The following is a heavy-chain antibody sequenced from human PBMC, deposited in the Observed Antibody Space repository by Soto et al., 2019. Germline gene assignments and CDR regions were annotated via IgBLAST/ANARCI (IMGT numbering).Heavy chain of an antibody. CDR3: AYIRWSFDP. J-gene: IGHJ5*02. CDR1: GGSMSSEGYY. V-gene: IGHV4-31*03. D-gene: IGHD1-26*01. CDR2: IYYSGLT. Sequence: KPSETLSLTCTVSGGSMSSEGYYWSWIRQHPGKGLEWIGYIYYSGLTDYNPSLKSRLTISVDKSKNEFYLKMRSVTAADTAVYYCAYIRWSFDPWGQGALVTVSS.